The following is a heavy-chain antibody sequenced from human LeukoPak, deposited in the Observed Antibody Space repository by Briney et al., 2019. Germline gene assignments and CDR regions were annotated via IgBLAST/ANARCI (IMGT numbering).Heavy chain of an antibody. Sequence: GGSLRLSCAVSGITLSNYGMTWVRQAPGKGLEWVAGISDSGGSTNYADSVKGRFTISRDNPKNTLYLQMNSLRAEDTAVYFCARPLFGAISPGYWGQGTLVTVSS. CDR2: ISDSGGST. J-gene: IGHJ4*02. V-gene: IGHV3-23*01. CDR1: GITLSNYG. CDR3: ARPLFGAISPGY. D-gene: IGHD3-10*01.